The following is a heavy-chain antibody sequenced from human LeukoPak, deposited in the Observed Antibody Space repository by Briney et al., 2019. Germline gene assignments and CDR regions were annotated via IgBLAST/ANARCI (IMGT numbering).Heavy chain of an antibody. Sequence: SETLSLTCAVYGGSFSGYYWSWIRQPPGKGLEWIGEINHSGSTNYNPSLKSGVTISVDTSKNQFSLKLSSVTAADTAVYYCARVSTDDSEDGYNYHFDYWGQGTLVTVSS. V-gene: IGHV4-34*01. CDR2: INHSGST. D-gene: IGHD5-24*01. J-gene: IGHJ4*02. CDR1: GGSFSGYY. CDR3: ARVSTDDSEDGYNYHFDY.